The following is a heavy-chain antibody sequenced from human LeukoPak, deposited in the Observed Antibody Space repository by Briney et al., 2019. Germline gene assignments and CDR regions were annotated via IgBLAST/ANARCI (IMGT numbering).Heavy chain of an antibody. D-gene: IGHD2-15*01. CDR1: GGSFSGYY. V-gene: IGHV4-34*01. J-gene: IGHJ6*02. CDR3: ARGSRGPTLAQISLNPYYYGMDV. Sequence: PSETLSLTCAVYGGSFSGYYWSWIRQPPGKGLEWIGEINHSGSTNYNPSLKSRVTISVDTSKNQFSLKLSSVTAADTAVYYCARGSRGPTLAQISLNPYYYGMDVWGQGTTVTVSS. CDR2: INHSGST.